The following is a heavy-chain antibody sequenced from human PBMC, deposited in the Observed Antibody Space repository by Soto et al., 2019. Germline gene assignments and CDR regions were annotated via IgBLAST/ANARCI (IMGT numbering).Heavy chain of an antibody. V-gene: IGHV4-31*03. D-gene: IGHD6-13*01. CDR1: GGSISSGGYY. CDR2: IYYSGST. CDR3: ASSRETIAAAGTAFDY. Sequence: PSETLSLTCTVSGGSISSGGYYWSWIRQHPGKGLEWIGYIYYSGSTYYNPSLKSRVTISVDTSKNQFSLKLSSVTAADTAAYYCASSRETIAAAGTAFDYWGQGTLVTVSS. J-gene: IGHJ4*02.